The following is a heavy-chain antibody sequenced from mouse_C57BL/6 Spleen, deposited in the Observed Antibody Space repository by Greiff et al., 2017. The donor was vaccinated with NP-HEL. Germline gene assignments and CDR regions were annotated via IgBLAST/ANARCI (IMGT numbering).Heavy chain of an antibody. CDR3: ARVQVGV. J-gene: IGHJ1*03. CDR2: IYPRDGST. CDR1: GYTFTSYD. Sequence: VQLQESGPELVKPGASVKLSCKASGYTFTSYDINWVQQRPGQGLAWIGWIYPRDGSTKYNEKFKGKATLTVDTSSSTAYMELHSLTSEDSAVYVCARVQVGVWGTGTTVTVSS. V-gene: IGHV1-85*01.